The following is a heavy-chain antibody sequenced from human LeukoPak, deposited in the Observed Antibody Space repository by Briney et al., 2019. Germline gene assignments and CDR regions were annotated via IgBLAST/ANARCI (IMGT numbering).Heavy chain of an antibody. CDR3: ARIALYDDTAFYSGYYYYYYPMDV. CDR2: IRILGSDM. J-gene: IGHJ6*02. D-gene: IGHD3-9*01. V-gene: IGHV3-21*01. CDR1: GFTLNTYS. Sequence: GGSLRLSCAASGFTLNTYSMNWVRQPPGKGREWVSSIRILGSDMYYVDSVKGRFTISRDNAKNSLFLQVNSLRAEDTAVYYCARIALYDDTAFYSGYYYYYYPMDVWGQGTTVTVSS.